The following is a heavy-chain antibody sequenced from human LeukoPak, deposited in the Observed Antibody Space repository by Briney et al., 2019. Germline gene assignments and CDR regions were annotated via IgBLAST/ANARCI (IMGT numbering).Heavy chain of an antibody. Sequence: PGGSLRLSCAASGFTFTNYWMHWVRQAPGMGLVWVSRLPPDELGIIYADSVKGRFTVSRDNAKNTVYLQMNSLRAEDTAVYYCAKAPDGYTLWFDYWGQGTLVTVSS. V-gene: IGHV3-74*01. CDR1: GFTFTNYW. CDR3: AKAPDGYTLWFDY. J-gene: IGHJ4*02. D-gene: IGHD5-24*01. CDR2: LPPDELGI.